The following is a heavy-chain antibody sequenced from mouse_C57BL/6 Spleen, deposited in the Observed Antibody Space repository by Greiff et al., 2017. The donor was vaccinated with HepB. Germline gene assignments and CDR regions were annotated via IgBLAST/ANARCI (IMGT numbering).Heavy chain of an antibody. D-gene: IGHD2-3*01. CDR2: IHPNSGST. Sequence: QVQLQQPGAELVKPGASVKLSCKASGYTFTSYWMHWVKQRPGQGLEWIGMIHPNSGSTNYNEKFKSKATLTVDKSSSTAYMQHSSLTSEDSAVYYCTRSPFYDGYYYYFDYWGQGTTLTVSS. CDR3: TRSPFYDGYYYYFDY. J-gene: IGHJ2*01. V-gene: IGHV1-64*01. CDR1: GYTFTSYW.